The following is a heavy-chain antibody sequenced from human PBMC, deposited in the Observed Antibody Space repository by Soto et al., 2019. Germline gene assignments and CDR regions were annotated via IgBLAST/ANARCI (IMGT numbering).Heavy chain of an antibody. CDR2: ISAYNGNT. J-gene: IGHJ4*02. Sequence: ASVKVSCKASGYTFTSYGISWVRQAPGQGLEWMGWISAYNGNTNYAQKLQGRVTMTTDTSTSTAYRELRSLRSDDTAVYYCARGFPVDYYDSSGYYQFFDYWGQGTLVTVSS. V-gene: IGHV1-18*01. CDR1: GYTFTSYG. D-gene: IGHD3-22*01. CDR3: ARGFPVDYYDSSGYYQFFDY.